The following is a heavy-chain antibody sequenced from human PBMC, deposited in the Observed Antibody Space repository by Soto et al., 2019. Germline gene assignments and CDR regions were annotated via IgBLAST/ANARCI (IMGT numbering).Heavy chain of an antibody. CDR2: IYKSATT. CDR1: RNSISSHDHY. J-gene: IGHJ5*01. V-gene: IGHV4-30-4*01. Sequence: SVSLSRTCSLCRNSISSHDHYQAWTRQPPMQALEYIGYIYKSATTYYNPHLESRAPISVDTYKRHFSLNVTSVTAADTAVYFCARGRYCLTGRCFPNWFDSWGQAALVTVS. D-gene: IGHD7-27*01. CDR3: ARGRYCLTGRCFPNWFDS.